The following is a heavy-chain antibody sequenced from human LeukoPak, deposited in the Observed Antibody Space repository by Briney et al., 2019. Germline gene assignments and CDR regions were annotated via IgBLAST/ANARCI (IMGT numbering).Heavy chain of an antibody. CDR2: INPNSGGT. CDR1: GYTFTSYY. D-gene: IGHD2-15*01. CDR3: ARALGGYCSGGSCYKRQLDAFDI. V-gene: IGHV1-2*02. Sequence: ASVKVSCKASGYTFTSYYMHWVRQAPGQGLEWMGWINPNSGGTNYAQKFQGRVTMTRDTSISTAYMELSRLRSDDTAVYYSARALGGYCSGGSCYKRQLDAFDIWGQGTMVTVSS. J-gene: IGHJ3*02.